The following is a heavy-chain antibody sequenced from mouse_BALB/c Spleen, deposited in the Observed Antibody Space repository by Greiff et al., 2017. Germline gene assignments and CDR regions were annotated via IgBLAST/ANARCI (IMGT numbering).Heavy chain of an antibody. V-gene: IGHV1-5*01. CDR2: IYPGNSDT. CDR1: GYSFTSYW. D-gene: IGHD2-2*01. Sequence: EVQLVESGTVLARPGASVKMSCKASGYSFTSYWMHWVKQRPGQGLEWIGAIYPGNSDTSYNQKFKGKAKLTAVTSASTAYMELSSLTNEDSAVYYCTRSEDLLWLRRYYFDYWGQGTTLTVSS. J-gene: IGHJ2*01. CDR3: TRSEDLLWLRRYYFDY.